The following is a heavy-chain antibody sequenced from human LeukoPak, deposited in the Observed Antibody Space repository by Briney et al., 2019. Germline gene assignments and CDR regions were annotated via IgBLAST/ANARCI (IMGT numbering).Heavy chain of an antibody. D-gene: IGHD3-3*01. CDR1: GFTFSSYG. J-gene: IGHJ4*02. CDR2: IRYDGSNK. V-gene: IGHV3-30*02. Sequence: GGSLRLSCAASGFTFSSYGMHWVRQAPGKGLEWVAFIRYDGSNKYYADSVKGRFTISRDNSKNTLYLQMNSLKAEDTAVYYCAKAGEGGFTIFGVVSHLDYWGQGTPVTVSS. CDR3: AKAGEGGFTIFGVVSHLDY.